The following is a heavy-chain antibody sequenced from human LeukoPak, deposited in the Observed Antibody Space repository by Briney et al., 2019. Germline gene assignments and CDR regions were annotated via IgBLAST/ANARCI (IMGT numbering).Heavy chain of an antibody. CDR2: ISYDGSSK. D-gene: IGHD6-19*01. Sequence: PGGSLRLSCAASGFTFSSYAMHWVRQAPGKGLEWVAVISYDGSSKYYADSVKGRFTISRDNSKNTLYLRMNSLRAEDTAVYYCARGGSSGWYGGGYFDYWGQGTLVTVSS. J-gene: IGHJ4*02. CDR3: ARGGSSGWYGGGYFDY. V-gene: IGHV3-30-3*01. CDR1: GFTFSSYA.